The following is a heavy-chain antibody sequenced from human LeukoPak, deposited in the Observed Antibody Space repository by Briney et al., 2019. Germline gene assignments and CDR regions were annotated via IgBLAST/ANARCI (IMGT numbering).Heavy chain of an antibody. D-gene: IGHD3-22*01. CDR1: GGTFSSYA. Sequence: SVKVSCKASGGTFSSYAISWVRQAPGQGLEWMGGIIPIFGTANYAQKFQGRVTITADESTSTAYMELSSLRSEDTAVYYCARDDSSGYYYPGWGQGTLATVSS. CDR3: ARDDSSGYYYPG. J-gene: IGHJ4*02. V-gene: IGHV1-69*13. CDR2: IIPIFGTA.